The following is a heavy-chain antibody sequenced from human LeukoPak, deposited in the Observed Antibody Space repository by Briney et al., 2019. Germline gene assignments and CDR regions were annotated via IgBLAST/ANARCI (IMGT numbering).Heavy chain of an antibody. CDR3: ARNYDFLTEYYFDY. Sequence: PEGSLRLSCAASGFTFSGSAMHWVRQAPGKGLVWVSRINSDGSSTSYADSVKGRFTISRDNAKNTLYLQMNSLRAEDTAVYYCARNYDFLTEYYFDYWGQGTLVTVSS. D-gene: IGHD3-3*01. V-gene: IGHV3-74*01. J-gene: IGHJ4*02. CDR1: GFTFSGSA. CDR2: INSDGSST.